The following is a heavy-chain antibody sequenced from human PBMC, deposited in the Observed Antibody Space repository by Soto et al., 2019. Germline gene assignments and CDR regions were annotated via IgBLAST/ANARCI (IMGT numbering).Heavy chain of an antibody. CDR2: IYYSGST. CDR3: ARIRYSSSWRYFDY. D-gene: IGHD6-13*01. CDR1: GGSISSYY. Sequence: SETLSLTCTVSGGSISSYYWSWIRQPPGKGLEWIGYIYYSGSTNYNPSLKSRVTISVDTSKNQFSLKLSSVTAADTAVYYCARIRYSSSWRYFDYWGQGTLVTVSS. J-gene: IGHJ4*02. V-gene: IGHV4-59*01.